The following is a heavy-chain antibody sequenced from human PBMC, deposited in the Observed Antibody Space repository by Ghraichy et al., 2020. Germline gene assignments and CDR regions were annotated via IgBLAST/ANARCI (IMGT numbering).Heavy chain of an antibody. CDR2: ISSDGSNK. J-gene: IGHJ6*02. D-gene: IGHD2-15*01. CDR3: ARGGWDCSGGSCYSVRGDYYYAMDV. V-gene: IGHV3-30*04. Sequence: GGSLRLSCEVSGSTINTYTLHWVRQAPGKGLEWVAAISSDGSNKDYADSVKGRFTISRDNSKNTLYLQMNSLRAEDTAVFYCARGGWDCSGGSCYSVRGDYYYAMDVWGQGTTVTVSS. CDR1: GSTINTYT.